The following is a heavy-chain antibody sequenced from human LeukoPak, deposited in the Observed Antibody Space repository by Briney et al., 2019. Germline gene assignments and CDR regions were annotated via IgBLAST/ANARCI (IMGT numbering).Heavy chain of an antibody. V-gene: IGHV3-30-3*01. D-gene: IGHD1-26*01. CDR3: ARDAGVGAIRLFSD. CDR1: GFTFSSYA. Sequence: GGSLRLSCAASGFTFSSYAMHWVRQAPGKGLEWVAVISYDGSNKYYADSVKGRFTISRDNSKNTLYLQMNSLRAEDTAVYYCARDAGVGAIRLFSDWGQGTLVTVSS. J-gene: IGHJ4*02. CDR2: ISYDGSNK.